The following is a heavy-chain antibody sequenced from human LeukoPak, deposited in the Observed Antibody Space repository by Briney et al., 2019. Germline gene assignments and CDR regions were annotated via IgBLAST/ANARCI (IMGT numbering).Heavy chain of an antibody. CDR2: ISYDGSNK. D-gene: IGHD3-10*01. V-gene: IGHV3-30-3*01. CDR3: ARDRYYGSAPSHYYYYGMDV. Sequence: GRSLRLSCAASGFTFSSYAMHWVRQAPGKGLEWVAVISYDGSNKYYADSVKGRFTTSRDNSKNTLYLQMNSLRAEDTAVYYCARDRYYGSAPSHYYYYGMDVWGQGTTVTVSS. J-gene: IGHJ6*02. CDR1: GFTFSSYA.